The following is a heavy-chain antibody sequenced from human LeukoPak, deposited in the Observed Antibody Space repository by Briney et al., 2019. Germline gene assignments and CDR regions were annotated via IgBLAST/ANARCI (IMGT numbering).Heavy chain of an antibody. CDR2: IYYRGST. J-gene: IGHJ4*02. CDR3: ARGGDYGDLRYFDY. Sequence: SETLSLTYTVSGGSINNYYWSWIRQPPGKGLEWIGYIYYRGSTNYNPSLKSRVTFSVDTSKNQFSLKLSSVTAADTAVYYCARGGDYGDLRYFDYWGQGTLVTVSS. CDR1: GGSINNYY. V-gene: IGHV4-59*01. D-gene: IGHD4-17*01.